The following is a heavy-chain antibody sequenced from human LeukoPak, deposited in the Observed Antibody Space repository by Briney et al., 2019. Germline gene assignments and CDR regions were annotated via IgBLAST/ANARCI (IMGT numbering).Heavy chain of an antibody. CDR2: INPSGGST. J-gene: IGHJ6*02. V-gene: IGHV1-46*01. CDR1: GYTFTSYY. CDR3: ARETYDYVWGSYRPRGGMDV. D-gene: IGHD3-16*02. Sequence: ASVKVSCKASGYTFTSYYIHWVRQAPGQGLEWMGIINPSGGSTSYAQKFQGRVTMTRDTSTSTVYMELSSLRSEDTAVYYCARETYDYVWGSYRPRGGMDVWGQGTTVTVSS.